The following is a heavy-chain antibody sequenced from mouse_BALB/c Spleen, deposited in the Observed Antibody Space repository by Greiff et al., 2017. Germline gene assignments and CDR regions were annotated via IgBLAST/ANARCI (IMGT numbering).Heavy chain of an antibody. D-gene: IGHD2-4*01. J-gene: IGHJ3*01. Sequence: EVKLVESGPSLVKPSQTLSLTCSVTGDSITSGYWNWIRKFPGNKLEYMGYISYSGSTYYNPSLKSRISITRDTSKNQYYLQLNSVTTEDTATYYCARSITTSAWFAYWGQGTLVTVSA. CDR3: ARSITTSAWFAY. V-gene: IGHV3-8*02. CDR2: ISYSGST. CDR1: GDSITSGY.